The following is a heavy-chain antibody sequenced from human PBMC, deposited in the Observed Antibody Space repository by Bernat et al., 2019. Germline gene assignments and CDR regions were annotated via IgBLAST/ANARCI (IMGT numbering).Heavy chain of an antibody. Sequence: QVQLVQSGAEVKKPGASVKVSCKASGYNFIGYDLHGVRQAPGQGLEWMGRINPRSGATNYARKFPGMLTMPRDTSIGSPSMELPGLRSDDTSVYFCASAYGDYFYRAFDLWGQGTLVTVSS. D-gene: IGHD4-17*01. CDR1: GYNFIGYD. J-gene: IGHJ3*01. CDR2: INPRSGAT. V-gene: IGHV1-2*06. CDR3: ASAYGDYFYRAFDL.